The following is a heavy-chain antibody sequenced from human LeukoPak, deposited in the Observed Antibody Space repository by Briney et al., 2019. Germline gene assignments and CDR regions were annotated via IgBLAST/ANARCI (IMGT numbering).Heavy chain of an antibody. V-gene: IGHV3-21*01. D-gene: IGHD1-26*01. CDR2: ISSTSSYI. CDR1: GFTFSSFS. CDR3: AREGIVGATGFDY. J-gene: IGHJ4*02. Sequence: GSLRLSCAASGFTFSSFSMNWVRQAPGKGLEWVSSISSTSSYIYYADSVKGRFTISRDKDKNSVYLQMTSLRAEDTAVYYCAREGIVGATGFDYWGQGTLVTVSS.